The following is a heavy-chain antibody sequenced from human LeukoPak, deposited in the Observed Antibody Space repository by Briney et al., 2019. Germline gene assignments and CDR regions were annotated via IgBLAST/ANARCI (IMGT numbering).Heavy chain of an antibody. CDR2: INPSGGAA. CDR3: ARPRYSSGWGYFQH. V-gene: IGHV1-46*01. J-gene: IGHJ1*01. D-gene: IGHD6-19*01. CDR1: GYTFTSYH. Sequence: ASVKVSCKASGYTFTSYHMHWVRQAPGQGLEWMGIINPSGGAANYAQKFQGRVTMTRDMSTSTVYMELSSLRSEDTAVYYCARPRYSSGWGYFQHWGQGTLVTVSS.